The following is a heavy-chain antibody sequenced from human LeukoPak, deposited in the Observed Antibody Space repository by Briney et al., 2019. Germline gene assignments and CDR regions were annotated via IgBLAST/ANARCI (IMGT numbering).Heavy chain of an antibody. CDR1: GYTFTSYD. Sequence: ASVKVSCKASGYTFTSYDINWVRQATGQGLEWMGWMDPNSGNTGYAQKFQGRVAMTRNTSISAAYMELSSLRSEDTAVYYCATYSSSWGLDAFDIWSQGTMVTVSS. CDR2: MDPNSGNT. V-gene: IGHV1-8*01. CDR3: ATYSSSWGLDAFDI. D-gene: IGHD6-13*01. J-gene: IGHJ3*02.